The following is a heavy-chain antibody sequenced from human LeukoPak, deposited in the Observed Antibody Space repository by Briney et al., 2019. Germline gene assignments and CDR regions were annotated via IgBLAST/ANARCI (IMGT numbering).Heavy chain of an antibody. CDR1: GDSISSGDYY. V-gene: IGHV4-61*02. Sequence: SETLSLTCTVSGDSISSGDYYWSWIRQPAGQGLEWIGRISSSGSTNYNPSLKSRVTVSVDTSKNQFSLKLSSVTAADTAVYFCARGPYSYDSSGAFDIWGQGTMVTVSS. CDR2: ISSSGST. J-gene: IGHJ3*02. CDR3: ARGPYSYDSSGAFDI. D-gene: IGHD3-22*01.